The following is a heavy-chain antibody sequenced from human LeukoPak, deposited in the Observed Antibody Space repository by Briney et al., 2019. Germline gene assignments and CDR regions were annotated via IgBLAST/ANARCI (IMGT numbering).Heavy chain of an antibody. CDR2: INTDTGNP. CDR3: ARAERWLQSDY. V-gene: IGHV7-4-1*02. CDR1: GYTFTSCA. Sequence: GASVKVSCKASGYTFTSCAINWVRQAPGQGLEWMGWINTDTGNPTYAQGFTGRFVFSLDTSVSTAYLQISSLKAEDTAVYYCARAERWLQSDYWGQGTLVTISS. J-gene: IGHJ4*02. D-gene: IGHD5-24*01.